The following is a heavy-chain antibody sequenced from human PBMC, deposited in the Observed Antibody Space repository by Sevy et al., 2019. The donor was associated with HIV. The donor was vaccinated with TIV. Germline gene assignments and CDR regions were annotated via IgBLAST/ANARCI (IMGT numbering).Heavy chain of an antibody. D-gene: IGHD2-2*01. CDR3: ARENVPAGTIDY. CDR1: GFTFSSYS. J-gene: IGHJ4*02. V-gene: IGHV3-48*01. CDR2: ISSSSTI. Sequence: GGSLRLSCAASGFTFSSYSMNWVRQAPGKGLEWVSYISSSSTIYYADSVKGRFTISRDNAKNSLYLQMNSLRAEDTAVYYCARENVPAGTIDYWGQGTLVTVSS.